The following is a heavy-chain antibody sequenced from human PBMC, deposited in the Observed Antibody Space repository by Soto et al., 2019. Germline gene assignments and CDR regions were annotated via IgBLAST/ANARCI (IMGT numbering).Heavy chain of an antibody. J-gene: IGHJ6*02. CDR2: LIPVFGTA. CDR3: TRETPSAAAAYYYYGLDV. CDR1: GGNFSSYC. Sequence: QVQLVQSGAEVKKAGTSVKVSCKVSGGNFSSYCINWVRQAPGQGLEWVGGLIPVFGTASYAEKFQGRVTITADESTSTAYMELSRLRSDDTAVYYCTRETPSAAAAYYYYGLDVWGQGTTVTVPS. D-gene: IGHD6-13*01. V-gene: IGHV1-69*01.